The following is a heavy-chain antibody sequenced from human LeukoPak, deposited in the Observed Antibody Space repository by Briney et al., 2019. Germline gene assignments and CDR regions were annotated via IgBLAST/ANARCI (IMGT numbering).Heavy chain of an antibody. D-gene: IGHD2-2*01. CDR2: IYTSGTT. CDR3: ARDVVTTTGDYFDY. CDR1: AGSINIYY. V-gene: IGHV4-4*07. J-gene: IGHJ4*02. Sequence: KTSETLSLTCTVSAGSINIYYWSWIRQSAGKGLEWIGRIYTSGTTNYNPSLKSRVTMSVDTSKHQFSLKLSSVTAADTAVYYCARDVVTTTGDYFDYWGQGTLVTVSS.